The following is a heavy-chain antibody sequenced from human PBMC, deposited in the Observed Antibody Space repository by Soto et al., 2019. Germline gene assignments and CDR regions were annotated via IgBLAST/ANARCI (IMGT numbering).Heavy chain of an antibody. D-gene: IGHD1-7*01. CDR1: GGSLSGNY. J-gene: IGHJ6*04. CDR2: ISQSGRS. Sequence: KPSETLSLTCAVYGGSLSGNYWTWIRQSPGKGLEWIGEISQSGRSNYSPSLSSRVTLSVDTSERQFSLRLSSVTAADTAVYYCARRPMPSPTNYRLDVWATGTTVTVPQ. CDR3: ARRPMPSPTNYRLDV. V-gene: IGHV4-34*01.